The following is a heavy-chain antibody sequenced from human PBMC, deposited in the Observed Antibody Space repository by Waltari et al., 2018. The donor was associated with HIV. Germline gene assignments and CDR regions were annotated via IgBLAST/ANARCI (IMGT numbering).Heavy chain of an antibody. D-gene: IGHD3-22*01. CDR3: ARSITMIVVVKDAFDI. CDR2: IIPIFGTA. V-gene: IGHV1-69*01. J-gene: IGHJ3*02. CDR1: GGTFSSYA. Sequence: QVQLVQSGAEVKKPGSSVKVSCKASGGTFSSYAISWVRKAPGQGLEWMGGIIPIFGTANYAQKFQGRVTITADESTSTAYMELSSLSSEDTAVYYCARSITMIVVVKDAFDIWGQGTMVTVSS.